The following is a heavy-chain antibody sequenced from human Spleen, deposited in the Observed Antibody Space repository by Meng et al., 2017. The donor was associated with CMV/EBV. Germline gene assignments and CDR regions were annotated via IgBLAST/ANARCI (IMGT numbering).Heavy chain of an antibody. J-gene: IGHJ3*01. V-gene: IGHV3-33*05. CDR3: SKDRLSGEWFQKGAFDL. D-gene: IGHD3-3*01. Sequence: GGSLRLSCAASGFSFRTYGMHWVRQAPGQGLEWVAIISYDGSKKYFADSVQGRFTISRENSTDTLYLQMNSLRVDDTAVYYGSKDRLSGEWFQKGAFDLWGQGTMVTVSS. CDR1: GFSFRTYG. CDR2: ISYDGSKK.